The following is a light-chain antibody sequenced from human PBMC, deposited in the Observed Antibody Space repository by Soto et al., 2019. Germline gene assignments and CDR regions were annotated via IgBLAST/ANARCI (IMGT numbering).Light chain of an antibody. V-gene: IGKV3-20*01. CDR1: QIVSSTY. Sequence: EIVLTQSPGTLSLSPGERATLSCRASQIVSSTYLAWFQQKPGQAPRLLIYGASTRATGIPDRFSGSGSGTDFTLTISGLEPEDFALYYCQQYGVTPPNTFGGGTKGEV. J-gene: IGKJ4*01. CDR2: GAS. CDR3: QQYGVTPPNT.